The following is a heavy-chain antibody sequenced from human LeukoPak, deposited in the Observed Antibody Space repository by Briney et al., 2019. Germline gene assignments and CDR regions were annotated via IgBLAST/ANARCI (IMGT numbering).Heavy chain of an antibody. CDR2: ILYDGSKK. CDR3: ANFDGDSQAFHI. V-gene: IGHV3-30*18. D-gene: IGHD3-9*01. Sequence: GGSLRLSCAASGFTFTNYNMHWVRQTPGKGLQWVAAILYDGSKKYYADSVKGRFSVYRDNSDYTLYLQMNNLKTDDTALYSCANFDGDSQAFHIWGLGTMVTVSS. CDR1: GFTFTNYN. J-gene: IGHJ3*02.